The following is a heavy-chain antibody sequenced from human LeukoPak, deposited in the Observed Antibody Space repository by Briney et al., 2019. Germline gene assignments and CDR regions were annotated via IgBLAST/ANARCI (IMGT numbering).Heavy chain of an antibody. J-gene: IGHJ5*02. V-gene: IGHV1-18*01. CDR3: ARVEYSSGWYPVVGFGGQFSNWFDP. CDR1: GYTFTSYG. Sequence: GASVKLSCKASGYTFTSYGISWGRQAPGQRLECRGWISAYNGNTNYAQKLQGRVTMTTDTSTSPTYIELSNLRSEDPTVYYCARVEYSSGWYPVVGFGGQFSNWFDPWGQGTLVTVSS. D-gene: IGHD6-19*01. CDR2: ISAYNGNT.